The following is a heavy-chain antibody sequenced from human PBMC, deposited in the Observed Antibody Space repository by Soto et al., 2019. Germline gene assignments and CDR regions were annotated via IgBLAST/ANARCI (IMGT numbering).Heavy chain of an antibody. D-gene: IGHD3-16*01. J-gene: IGHJ5*02. CDR3: ARDTNSLDP. CDR1: NYSINSGFF. CDR2: IFHTGDT. V-gene: IGHV4-38-2*02. Sequence: SETLSLTCSVSNYSINSGFFWGWLRQPPGKGLEWSGSIFHTGDTYYNPSLKSRITMSVDTSRNQFSLKLTSLTAADSAVYYCARDTNSLDPWGQGTLVTVSS.